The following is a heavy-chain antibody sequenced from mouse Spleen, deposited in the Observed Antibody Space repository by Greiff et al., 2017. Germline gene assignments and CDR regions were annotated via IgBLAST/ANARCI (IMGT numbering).Heavy chain of an antibody. V-gene: IGHV1-67*01. CDR1: GYTFTDYA. CDR3: ARDYYYGSSYTYWYFDV. D-gene: IGHD1-1*01. Sequence: VQLQQSGPELVRPGVSVKISCKGSGYTFTDYAMHWVKQSHAKSLEWIGVISTYYGNTNYNQKFKGKATMTVDKSSSTAYMELARLTSEDSAIYYCARDYYYGSSYTYWYFDVWGAGTTVTVSS. CDR2: ISTYYGNT. J-gene: IGHJ1*01.